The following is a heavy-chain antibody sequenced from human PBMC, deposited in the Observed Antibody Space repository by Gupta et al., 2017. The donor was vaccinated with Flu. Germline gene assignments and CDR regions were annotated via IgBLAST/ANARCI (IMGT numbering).Heavy chain of an antibody. CDR2: IKNKGANYAT. CDR3: IRDWHTAMFD. D-gene: IGHD5-18*01. J-gene: IGHJ4*01. Sequence: EVQLVESGGGLVQPGGSLRVSCAASGFTFSDPYMAWVRQAPGKGLEWIARIKNKGANYATQYAASVKDRFIISRDDSDNSLYLQMNSLKTEDTAIYYCIRDWHTAMFDWGHG. V-gene: IGHV3-72*01. CDR1: GFTFSDPY.